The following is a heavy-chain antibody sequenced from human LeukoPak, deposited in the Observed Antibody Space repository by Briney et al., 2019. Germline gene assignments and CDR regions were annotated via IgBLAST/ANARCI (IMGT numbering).Heavy chain of an antibody. D-gene: IGHD4-17*01. V-gene: IGHV3-23*01. CDR2: ITDSGRKT. Sequence: GGSLRLSCAASGFTFSNYAMNWVRQASGKGLEWVSGITDSGRKTYYADSVKGRFSISRDNSKNTVYLQMSDLRAEDTAIYYCAKITKATTPNYWGQGTLVTVSS. J-gene: IGHJ4*02. CDR1: GFTFSNYA. CDR3: AKITKATTPNY.